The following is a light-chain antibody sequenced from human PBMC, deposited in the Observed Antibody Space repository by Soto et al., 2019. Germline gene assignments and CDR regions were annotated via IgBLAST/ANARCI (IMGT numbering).Light chain of an antibody. CDR3: QQGGT. V-gene: IGKV3-11*01. J-gene: IGKJ2*01. CDR2: DVS. Sequence: EIVLTQSPATLSLSPGERATLSCRASLSVSGSLAWYQQKPGQTPRLLICDVSSRAAGIPARFSGSGSGTDFTLTITSLESEDFAVYYCQQGGTFGQGTKVDI. CDR1: LSVSGS.